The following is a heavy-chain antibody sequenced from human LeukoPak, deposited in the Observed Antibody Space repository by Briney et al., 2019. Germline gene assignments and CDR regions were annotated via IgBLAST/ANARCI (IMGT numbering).Heavy chain of an antibody. CDR1: GGSVSSGNYY. CDR2: IYYSGST. CDR3: ARVGPDVWGSYRYFYYVDY. V-gene: IGHV4-61*01. Sequence: SETLSLTCTVSGGSVSSGNYYWSWIRQPPGKGLEWIGYIYYSGSTNYNPSLKSRVTISVDTSKNQFSLKLSSVTAADTAVYYCARVGPDVWGSYRYFYYVDYWGQGTLVTVSS. J-gene: IGHJ4*02. D-gene: IGHD3-16*02.